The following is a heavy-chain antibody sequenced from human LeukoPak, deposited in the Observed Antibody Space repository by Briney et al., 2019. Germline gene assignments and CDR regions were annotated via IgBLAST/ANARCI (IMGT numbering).Heavy chain of an antibody. Sequence: SETLSLTCTASGCSISSYYWSWIRQPAGKGLEWIGRIYSTGSTNYNPSLKSRVTMSVDTSKNQFSLRLRSVTAADTAVYYCARQIASAGTAGFDFWGQGALVTVSS. V-gene: IGHV4-4*07. D-gene: IGHD6-13*01. CDR3: ARQIASAGTAGFDF. CDR2: IYSTGST. CDR1: GCSISSYY. J-gene: IGHJ4*02.